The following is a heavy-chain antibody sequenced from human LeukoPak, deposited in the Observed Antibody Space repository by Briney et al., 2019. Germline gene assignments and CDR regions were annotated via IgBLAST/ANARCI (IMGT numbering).Heavy chain of an antibody. CDR2: IYPGDSDT. J-gene: IGHJ6*02. CDR1: GYSFTSYW. CDR3: GRVPLSADKYISTAYLQSSSLKASDTAMYYCARLADIVVVPAARRPEYYYYGMDV. V-gene: IGHV5-51*01. Sequence: GESLKISCKGSGYSFTSYWIGWVRQMPGKGLEWMGIIYPGDSDTRYTPSFQGQVTISANKSIRTAYLELVSLQASEPPPSFHGRVPLSADKYISTAYLQSSSLKASDTAMYYCARLADIVVVPAARRPEYYYYGMDVWGQGTTVTVSS. D-gene: IGHD2-2*01.